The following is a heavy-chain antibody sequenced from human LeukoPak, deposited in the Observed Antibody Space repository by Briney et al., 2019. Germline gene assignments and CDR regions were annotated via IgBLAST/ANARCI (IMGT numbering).Heavy chain of an antibody. J-gene: IGHJ6*03. CDR2: INWNGGNT. D-gene: IGHD2-15*01. CDR3: ARSWVGGSPYYYYYMGV. CDR1: GFTFDDYG. Sequence: GGSLRLSCVASGFTFDDYGMSWVRQAPGKGQEWVSGINWNGGNTGYADSVKGRFTISRDNAKNSLYLQMNSLRAEDTALYYCARSWVGGSPYYYYYMGVWGKGTTVTVSS. V-gene: IGHV3-20*04.